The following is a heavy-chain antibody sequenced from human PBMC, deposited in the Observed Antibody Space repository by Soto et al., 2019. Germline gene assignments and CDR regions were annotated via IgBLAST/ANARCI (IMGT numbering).Heavy chain of an antibody. Sequence: SETLSLTCSVYGASFSGYYWSWIRQSPGKGLEWIGEIHHSGSTHYNPSLKSRLTFSIDESQSQLYMMLTSVTAADTALYFCARGHSTSGYDSWGQGSLVTVSS. J-gene: IGHJ4*02. CDR2: IHHSGST. V-gene: IGHV4-34*01. CDR1: GASFSGYY. CDR3: ARGHSTSGYDS. D-gene: IGHD6-6*01.